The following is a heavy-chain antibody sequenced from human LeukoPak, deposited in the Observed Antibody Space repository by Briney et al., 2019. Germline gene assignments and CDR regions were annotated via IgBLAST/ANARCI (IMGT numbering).Heavy chain of an antibody. V-gene: IGHV3-7*01. J-gene: IGHJ4*02. CDR1: GFTISSNW. CDR3: AKDNKYYYDSSGYYFDY. D-gene: IGHD3-22*01. Sequence: GGSLRLSCAASGFTISSNWMNWVRQAPGKGLEWVANIKKDGSEKNYADSVKGRFTISRDNAKKSLFLQMNSLRAEDTAVYYCAKDNKYYYDSSGYYFDYWGQGTLVTVSS. CDR2: IKKDGSEK.